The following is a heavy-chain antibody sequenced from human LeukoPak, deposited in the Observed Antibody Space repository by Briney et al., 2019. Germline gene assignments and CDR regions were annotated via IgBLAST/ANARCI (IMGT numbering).Heavy chain of an antibody. D-gene: IGHD3-22*01. CDR1: GGTFSSYA. V-gene: IGHV1-69*13. CDR2: IIPIFGTA. CDR3: ARDPSYYYDSSGYYPLYYYGMDI. Sequence: GASVKVSCKASGGTFSSYAVSRVRQAPGQGLAWMGGIIPIFGTANYAQKFQGRVTITADESTSTAYMELSSLRSEDTAVYYCARDPSYYYDSSGYYPLYYYGMDIWGQGTTVTVSS. J-gene: IGHJ6*02.